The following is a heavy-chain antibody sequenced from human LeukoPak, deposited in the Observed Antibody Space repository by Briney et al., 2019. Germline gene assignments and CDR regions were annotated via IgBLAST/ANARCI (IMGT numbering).Heavy chain of an antibody. Sequence: GALVGVYCNASGYTFTSYGISWVRQARGQRLEWIRWISAYNGNTNYAQKLKGRVSMTTDTCTSTAYMELRSLGCDDTAVYYCASANGSITMIVVVTDEWFDYLGQGTLVTVSS. D-gene: IGHD3-22*01. CDR1: GYTFTSYG. CDR2: ISAYNGNT. CDR3: ASANGSITMIVVVTDEWFDY. V-gene: IGHV1-18*01. J-gene: IGHJ4*02.